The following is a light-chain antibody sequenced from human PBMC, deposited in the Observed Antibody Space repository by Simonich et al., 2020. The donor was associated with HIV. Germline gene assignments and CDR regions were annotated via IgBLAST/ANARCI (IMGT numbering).Light chain of an antibody. V-gene: IGKV1-5*03. CDR2: KAS. J-gene: IGKJ3*01. CDR1: KSISIW. CDR3: QQSRSTPFT. Sequence: EIQMTQSPSTLSASVGDRVTINYQASKSISIWLAWDQQKQGKYPKLLIYKASSLESGVPSRVSGSGSGTEFTLTIRSLQPEDFATYFCQQSRSTPFTFGPGTKVDIK.